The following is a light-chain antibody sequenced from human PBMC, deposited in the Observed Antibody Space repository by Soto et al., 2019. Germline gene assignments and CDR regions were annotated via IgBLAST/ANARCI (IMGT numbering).Light chain of an antibody. CDR3: QQYISYSRT. CDR1: QSISRS. Sequence: DIQMTQSPSTLSASVGDRVTITCRASQSISRSLAWYQQKPGKAPKLLIYDASSLEGGVPSRFSGSGSGTEFTLTISSLQPDDFATYYCQQYISYSRTFGQGTKVEIK. CDR2: DAS. J-gene: IGKJ1*01. V-gene: IGKV1-5*01.